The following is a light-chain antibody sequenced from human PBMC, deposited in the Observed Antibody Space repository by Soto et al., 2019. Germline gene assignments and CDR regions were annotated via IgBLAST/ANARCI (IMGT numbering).Light chain of an antibody. CDR2: KAS. V-gene: IGKV1-5*03. CDR3: RQYNSYSEA. J-gene: IGKJ1*01. Sequence: DNQMPQSPSTLSGSVGDRVTITCRASQTISSWLAWYQQKPGKAPKLLIYKASTLKSGVPSRFSGSGSGTEFTLTISSLQPDDFATYYCRQYNSYSEAFGQGTKVDIK. CDR1: QTISSW.